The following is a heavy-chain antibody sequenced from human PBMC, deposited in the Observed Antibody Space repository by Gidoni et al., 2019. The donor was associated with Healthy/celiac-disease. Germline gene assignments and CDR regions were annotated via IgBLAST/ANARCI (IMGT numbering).Heavy chain of an antibody. CDR1: GGSFRGYY. CDR2: INHSGST. V-gene: IGHV4-34*01. Sequence: AQLQQWGAGLLKPSESLSPTCAVYGGSFRGYYWSWIRQPPGKGLEWIGEINHSGSTNYDPPLKSRVTISVDTSKNQFSLKLSSVTAADTAVYYCARCYAAADRNAEYFQHWGQGTLVTVSS. D-gene: IGHD6-13*01. CDR3: ARCYAAADRNAEYFQH. J-gene: IGHJ1*01.